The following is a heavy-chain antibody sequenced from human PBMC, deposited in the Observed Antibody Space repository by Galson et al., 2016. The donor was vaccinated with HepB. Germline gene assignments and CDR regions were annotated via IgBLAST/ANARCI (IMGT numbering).Heavy chain of an antibody. CDR3: ARGSPYYDSGTYSYYFDY. Sequence: TLSLTCTVSGGSISSGGYYWSWIRQHPGKGLEWIGYIYYSGSTYYNPSLKSRVTISVDTSKNQFSLKLSSVTAADTAVFYCARGSPYYDSGTYSYYFDYWGQGALVTVSS. D-gene: IGHD3-10*01. CDR2: IYYSGST. V-gene: IGHV4-31*03. CDR1: GGSISSGGYY. J-gene: IGHJ4*02.